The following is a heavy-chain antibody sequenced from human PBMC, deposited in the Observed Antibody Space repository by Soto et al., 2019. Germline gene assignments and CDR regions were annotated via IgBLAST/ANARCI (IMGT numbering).Heavy chain of an antibody. Sequence: GGSLRLSCAPSGFTFSSYWMSWVRQAPGKGLEWVANIKQDGSEKYYVDSVKGRFTISRDNAKNSLYLQMNSLRAEDTAVYYCARDEWADCSGGSCYSGSFDIWGQGTMVTVSS. CDR1: GFTFSSYW. D-gene: IGHD2-15*01. CDR3: ARDEWADCSGGSCYSGSFDI. J-gene: IGHJ3*02. V-gene: IGHV3-7*01. CDR2: IKQDGSEK.